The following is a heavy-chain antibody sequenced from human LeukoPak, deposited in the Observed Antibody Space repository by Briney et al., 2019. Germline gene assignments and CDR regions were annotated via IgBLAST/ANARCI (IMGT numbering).Heavy chain of an antibody. CDR3: ARGARSSGYRDAFDI. Sequence: ASVKVSCKASGYTFTSYDINWVRQATGQGLEWMGWMNPNSGNTGYAQKFQGRVTITRNTSISTAYMELSSLRSEDTAVYYCARGARSSGYRDAFDIWGQGTMVTVSS. V-gene: IGHV1-8*03. CDR2: MNPNSGNT. D-gene: IGHD3-22*01. J-gene: IGHJ3*02. CDR1: GYTFTSYD.